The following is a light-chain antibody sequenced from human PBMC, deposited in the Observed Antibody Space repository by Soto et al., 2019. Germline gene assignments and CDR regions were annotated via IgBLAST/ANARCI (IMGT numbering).Light chain of an antibody. CDR2: GAS. Sequence: EIVLTQSPGTLSLSPGERATLSCRASQSVSSSYLAWYQQKPGQAPRLLIYGASSRATGIPDRFSGSGSGTDFTLTISRLEPEDFAVYYCQQYGSSPQLTFGQGTRLEMK. CDR3: QQYGSSPQLT. J-gene: IGKJ5*01. CDR1: QSVSSSY. V-gene: IGKV3-20*01.